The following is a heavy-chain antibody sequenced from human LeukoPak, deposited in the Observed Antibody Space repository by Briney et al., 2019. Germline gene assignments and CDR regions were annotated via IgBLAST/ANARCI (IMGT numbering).Heavy chain of an antibody. V-gene: IGHV4-30-4*01. D-gene: IGHD5-24*01. CDR2: IYYSGST. CDR3: ARAVRWLQFRREFGFDY. J-gene: IGHJ4*02. CDR1: GGSISSGDYY. Sequence: SETLSLTCTVSGGSISSGDYYWSWIRQPPGKGLEWIGYIYYSGSTYYNPSLKSRVTISVDMSKNQFSLKLSFVTAADTAVYYCARAVRWLQFRREFGFDYWGQGTLVTVSS.